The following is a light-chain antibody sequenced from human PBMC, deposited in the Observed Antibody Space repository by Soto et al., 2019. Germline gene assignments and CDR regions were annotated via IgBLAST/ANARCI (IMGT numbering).Light chain of an antibody. CDR2: EVK. CDR3: SSFTTSTTLYV. CDR1: SGDVGASDY. J-gene: IGLJ1*01. Sequence: QSVLTQPASVSGSPGQSITVSCTGTSGDVGASDYVSWYQHHPGKAPKAIIYEVKNRPSGVSSRFSGSKSANTASLTISGLQAEDEADYYCSSFTTSTTLYVFGTGTKVT. V-gene: IGLV2-14*01.